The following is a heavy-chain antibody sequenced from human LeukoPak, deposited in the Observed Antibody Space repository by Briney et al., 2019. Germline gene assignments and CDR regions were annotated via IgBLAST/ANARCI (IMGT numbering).Heavy chain of an antibody. J-gene: IGHJ4*02. Sequence: GASVKVSCKASGYTFTGYYMHWVRQAPGQGLEWMGWISAYNGNTNYAQKLQGRVTMTTDTSTSTAYMELRSLRSDDTAVYYCASRYCSGGSCYWGYWGQGTLVTVSS. CDR3: ASRYCSGGSCYWGY. V-gene: IGHV1-18*04. CDR1: GYTFTGYY. D-gene: IGHD2-15*01. CDR2: ISAYNGNT.